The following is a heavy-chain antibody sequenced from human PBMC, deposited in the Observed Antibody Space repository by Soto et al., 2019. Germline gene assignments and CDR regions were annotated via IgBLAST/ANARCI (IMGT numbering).Heavy chain of an antibody. CDR1: GYTFTSYG. D-gene: IGHD3-3*01. CDR2: ISAYNGNT. CDR3: ARDREGDYDFWSGYSPYYYYYYGMDV. Sequence: WASVKVSCKASGYTFTSYGISWVRQAPGQGLEWMGWISAYNGNTNYAQKLQGRVTMTTDTSTSTAYMERRSLRSDDTAVYYCARDREGDYDFWSGYSPYYYYYYGMDVWGQGTTVTVSS. V-gene: IGHV1-18*04. J-gene: IGHJ6*02.